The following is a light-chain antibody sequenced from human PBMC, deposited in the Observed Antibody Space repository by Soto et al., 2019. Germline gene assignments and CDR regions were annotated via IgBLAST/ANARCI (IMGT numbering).Light chain of an antibody. CDR1: SSNIGAHYD. CDR2: ANN. Sequence: QSVLTQPPSVSGAPGQRVTISCTGRSSNIGAHYDVHWYQQLPGTAPKLLISANNNRPSGVPDRFSRSKSGTSASLAISGHQAEDDADYYCQSYDSSLSAYVFGDGTKVT. CDR3: QSYDSSLSAYV. J-gene: IGLJ1*01. V-gene: IGLV1-40*01.